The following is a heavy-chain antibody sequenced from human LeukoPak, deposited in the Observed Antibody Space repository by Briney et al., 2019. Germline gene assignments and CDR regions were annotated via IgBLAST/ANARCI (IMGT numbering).Heavy chain of an antibody. Sequence: PSETLSLTCTVSGGSISSYYWSWIRQPPGKGLAWIGYIYYSGSTNYNPSLKSRVTISVDTSKNQFSLKLSSVTAADTAVYYCARQSYYGSGSLDYWGQGTLVTVSS. D-gene: IGHD3-10*01. CDR3: ARQSYYGSGSLDY. CDR2: IYYSGST. V-gene: IGHV4-59*08. CDR1: GGSISSYY. J-gene: IGHJ4*02.